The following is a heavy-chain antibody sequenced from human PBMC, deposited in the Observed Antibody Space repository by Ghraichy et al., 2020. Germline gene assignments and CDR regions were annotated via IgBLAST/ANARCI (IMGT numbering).Heavy chain of an antibody. CDR1: GGSFSGDF. V-gene: IGHV4-34*01. D-gene: IGHD6-6*01. CDR2: INHSGST. Sequence: SQTLSLTCAVYGGSFSGDFWSWIRQPPGKGLEWIGEINHSGSTNYNPSLKSRVTISIDTSKNQFFLKLGSVTAADSAVYFCARELFEGWYFDVWGRGTLVTVSA. CDR3: ARELFEGWYFDV. J-gene: IGHJ2*01.